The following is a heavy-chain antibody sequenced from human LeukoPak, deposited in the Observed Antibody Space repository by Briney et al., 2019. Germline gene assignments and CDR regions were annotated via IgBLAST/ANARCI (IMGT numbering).Heavy chain of an antibody. CDR1: GFAFSDYW. V-gene: IGHV3-7*03. Sequence: GGSLRLSCAASGFAFSDYWMSWVRQAPGKGLEWVANINEDGSKKHYLDSVEGRFTISRDNAKNSLYLQMNSLRAEDTAVYSCARVIVTVPGQSDYFDYWGQGTLVTFSS. J-gene: IGHJ4*02. D-gene: IGHD2/OR15-2a*01. CDR3: ARVIVTVPGQSDYFDY. CDR2: INEDGSKK.